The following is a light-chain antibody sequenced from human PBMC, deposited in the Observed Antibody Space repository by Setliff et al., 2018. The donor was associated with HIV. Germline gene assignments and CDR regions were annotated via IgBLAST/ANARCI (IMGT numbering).Light chain of an antibody. V-gene: IGLV2-14*01. CDR3: SSFTSSSTYV. CDR2: EVS. CDR1: SSDFGSYDY. J-gene: IGLJ1*01. Sequence: QSVLTQPASVSGSPGQSITISCTGTSSDFGSYDYVSWYQHHPGKAPKLIIYEVSNRPSEVSNRFSGSKSGNTASLTISGLQTEDEADYYCSSFTSSSTYVFGTGTKVPS.